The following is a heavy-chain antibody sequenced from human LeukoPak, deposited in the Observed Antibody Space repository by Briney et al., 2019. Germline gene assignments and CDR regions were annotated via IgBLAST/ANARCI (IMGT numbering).Heavy chain of an antibody. CDR3: ARDPDYRGSQPHGYFDY. V-gene: IGHV3-7*01. D-gene: IGHD3-16*01. Sequence: GGSLRLSCAASRFTFSDYWMSWDRQAPGTGLEWVAYIKRDGSDIYYVDSVKGRFIISRDNAKNSLYLQMNSLRAEDTAVYYCARDPDYRGSQPHGYFDYWGQGTLLTVSS. J-gene: IGHJ4*02. CDR1: RFTFSDYW. CDR2: IKRDGSDI.